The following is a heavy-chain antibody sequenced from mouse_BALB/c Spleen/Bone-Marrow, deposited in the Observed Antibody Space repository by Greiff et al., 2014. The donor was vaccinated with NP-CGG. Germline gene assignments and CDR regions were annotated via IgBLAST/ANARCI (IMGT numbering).Heavy chain of an antibody. CDR1: GFNIKDTY. CDR3: ATMITDWYFDA. CDR2: IDPANGNT. V-gene: IGHV14-3*02. J-gene: IGHJ1*01. Sequence: VQLQQSGAELVKPGASVKLSCTASGFNIKDTYMHWVKQRPEQGLEWIGRIDPANGNTKYDPKFQGKATITAATSSNTAYLQLSSLTSEDTAVYYCATMITDWYFDAWGAGTTVTVSS. D-gene: IGHD2-4*01.